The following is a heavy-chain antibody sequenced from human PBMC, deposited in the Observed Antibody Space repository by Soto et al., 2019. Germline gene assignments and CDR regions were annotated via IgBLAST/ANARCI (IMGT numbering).Heavy chain of an antibody. CDR1: GFTFSNYN. D-gene: IGHD2-8*02. J-gene: IGHJ6*02. V-gene: IGHV3-21*01. CDR3: ARGILGGVRIDYGMDV. CDR2: ITSAGSYI. Sequence: EVQLVESGGGLVKPGGSLRLSCAASGFTFSNYNMNWDRQPPGKGLEWVSSITSAGSYIYYAESLKGRVTISRDNAKNSLFLQMNSLRAEDTALYFCARGILGGVRIDYGMDVWGQGTTVTVSS.